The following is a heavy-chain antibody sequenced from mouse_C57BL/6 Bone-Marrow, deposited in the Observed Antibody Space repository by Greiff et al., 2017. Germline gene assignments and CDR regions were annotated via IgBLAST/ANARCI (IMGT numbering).Heavy chain of an antibody. CDR2: IDPENGDT. D-gene: IGHD2-4*01. Sequence: VQLQQSGAELVRPGASVKLSCTASGFNIKDDYMHWVKQRPEQGLEWIGWIDPENGDTEYASKFQGKATITADTSSNTAYLQLSSLTSEDTAVYYCTTDDYLYYFDYWGQGTTLTVSS. CDR1: GFNIKDDY. J-gene: IGHJ2*01. CDR3: TTDDYLYYFDY. V-gene: IGHV14-4*01.